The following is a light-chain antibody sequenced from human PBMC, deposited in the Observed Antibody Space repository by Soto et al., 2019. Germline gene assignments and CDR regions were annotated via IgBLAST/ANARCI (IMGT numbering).Light chain of an antibody. CDR3: CSLTPRDSHV. V-gene: IGLV2-14*01. J-gene: IGLJ1*01. Sequence: QSALPQPASVSGSPGQSITISCSGTSSDVGAHNLVSWYQQHPGRAPKLMIYAVSNRPSGVSNRFSGSKSGNTASLTISGLQAEDEADYYCCSLTPRDSHVFGTGTKLTVL. CDR2: AVS. CDR1: SSDVGAHNL.